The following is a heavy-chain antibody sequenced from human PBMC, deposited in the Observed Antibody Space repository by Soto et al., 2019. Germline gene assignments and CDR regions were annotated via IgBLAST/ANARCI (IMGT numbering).Heavy chain of an antibody. D-gene: IGHD3-10*01. Sequence: QVQLQESGPGRVKPSGTLSLTCAVSGGSISSSNWWSWVRQPPGKGLEWIGEIYHSGSTNYNPSLKIRVTISVDKSKNQFSLKLSAVTAADTAVYYFARKSGGYYGSGMVSWGQGTLVTVSS. J-gene: IGHJ5*02. CDR1: GGSISSSNW. CDR2: IYHSGST. V-gene: IGHV4-4*02. CDR3: ARKSGGYYGSGMVS.